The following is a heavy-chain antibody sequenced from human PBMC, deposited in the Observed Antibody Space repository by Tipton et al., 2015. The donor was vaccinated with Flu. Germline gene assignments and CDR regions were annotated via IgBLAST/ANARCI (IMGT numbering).Heavy chain of an antibody. CDR2: ISYSGST. V-gene: IGHV4-59*08. CDR1: GGSISSYY. J-gene: IGHJ6*02. CDR3: ARRFASYYGLDV. Sequence: TLSLTCRISGGSISSYYWSWIRQPPGKGLEWIGYISYSGSTNYNPSLKSRVTISIHTSQTQFSLNLSSVTAADTAVYYCARRFASYYGLDVWGRGTTVTVSS.